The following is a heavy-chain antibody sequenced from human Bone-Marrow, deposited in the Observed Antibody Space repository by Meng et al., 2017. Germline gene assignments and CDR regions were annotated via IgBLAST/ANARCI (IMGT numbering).Heavy chain of an antibody. V-gene: IGHV3-7*01. Sequence: GESLKISCSASGFTFYEYWMTWVRQAPGKGLEWVANIKADGTETFYADAVKGRFTIYRDKAKKSVYLQMHNLRVDDTAVYYCARDPTRRFDHWGQGTLVTVSS. CDR2: IKADGTET. CDR3: ARDPTRRFDH. CDR1: GFTFYEYW. J-gene: IGHJ4*02.